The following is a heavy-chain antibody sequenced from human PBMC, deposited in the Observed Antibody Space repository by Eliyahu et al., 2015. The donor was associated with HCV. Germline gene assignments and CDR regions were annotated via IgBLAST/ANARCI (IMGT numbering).Heavy chain of an antibody. D-gene: IGHD5-24*01. CDR3: ARDERSTWYHGMDV. J-gene: IGHJ6*02. V-gene: IGHV4-61*01. Sequence: QVQLQESGPGLVRPSETLSLTCTVSGGSVSSFIYFWSWIRQSPGKGLEWIGYIHKNGSTKYNPSLKNRVTISVDTSKNQFSLKVSSVTAADTAVYYCARDERSTWYHGMDVWGQGTTVTVSS. CDR2: IHKNGST. CDR1: GGSVSSFIYF.